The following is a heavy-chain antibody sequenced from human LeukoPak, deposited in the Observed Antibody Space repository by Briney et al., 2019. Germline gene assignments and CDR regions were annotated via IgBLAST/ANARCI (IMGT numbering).Heavy chain of an antibody. D-gene: IGHD3-22*01. CDR1: GLTYSDAW. V-gene: IGHV3-15*01. CDR3: AHVETMTGLKLGS. Sequence: GGSLRLSCAVFGLTYSDAWMSWVRQGPGKGLEWVGRIKSKRGGGTTDYAAPVKGRFTISRDDSKNTLYLQMNSLESGDTAVYYCAHVETMTGLKLGSWGQGILVTASS. J-gene: IGHJ5*02. CDR2: IKSKRGGGTT.